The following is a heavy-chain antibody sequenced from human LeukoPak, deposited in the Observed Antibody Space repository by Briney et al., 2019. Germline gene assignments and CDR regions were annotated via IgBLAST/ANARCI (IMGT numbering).Heavy chain of an antibody. CDR2: INGGGGNT. Sequence: GGSLRLSCAASGFMFNSYVMSWVRQAPGKGLEWVSAINGGGGNTYYADSAKGRFTISRDNSKNTLYLQMNSLRAEDTAVYYCAKFGGGAVASPFSWGQGTLVTVSS. V-gene: IGHV3-23*01. CDR3: AKFGGGAVASPFS. D-gene: IGHD6-19*01. CDR1: GFMFNSYV. J-gene: IGHJ4*02.